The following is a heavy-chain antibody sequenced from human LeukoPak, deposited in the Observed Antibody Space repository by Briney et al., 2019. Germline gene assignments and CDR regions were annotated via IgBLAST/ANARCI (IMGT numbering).Heavy chain of an antibody. V-gene: IGHV3-74*01. D-gene: IGHD2-2*01. CDR3: ARADYYCSSTSCGFHY. CDR1: GFTFSSYW. J-gene: IGHJ4*02. Sequence: GGSLRLSCAASGFTFSSYWMHWVRQAPGKGLVWVSRINSDGSSTSYADSVKGRFTISRDNAKNTLYLQMNSLRAEDTAVYYCARADYYCSSTSCGFHYWGQGTLVTVSS. CDR2: INSDGSST.